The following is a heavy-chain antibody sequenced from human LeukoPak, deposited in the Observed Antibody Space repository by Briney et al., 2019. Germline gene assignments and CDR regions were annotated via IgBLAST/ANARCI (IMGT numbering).Heavy chain of an antibody. CDR3: ATLAGSYYYDSSGYGYFDL. CDR1: GGSISSYY. CDR2: IYYSGST. D-gene: IGHD3-22*01. Sequence: PSETLSLTCTVSGGSISSYYWSWIRQPPGKGLEWIGYIYYSGSTNYNPSLKSRVTISVDTSKNQFSLKLSSVTAADTAVYYCATLAGSYYYDSSGYGYFDLWGRGTLVTVSS. J-gene: IGHJ2*01. V-gene: IGHV4-59*01.